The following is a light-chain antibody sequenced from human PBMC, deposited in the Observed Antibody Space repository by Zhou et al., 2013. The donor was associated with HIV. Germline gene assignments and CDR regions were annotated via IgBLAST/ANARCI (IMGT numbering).Light chain of an antibody. CDR3: QQYASSRT. Sequence: EIVLTQSPGTLSLSPGERATLSCRASQSVSSSYLAWYQQKPGQAPRLLIYGASNRATGIPDRFSGSGSGTDFTLTISRLEPEDFAVYYCQQYASSRTFGQGTKV. J-gene: IGKJ1*01. CDR2: GAS. V-gene: IGKV3-20*01. CDR1: QSVSSSY.